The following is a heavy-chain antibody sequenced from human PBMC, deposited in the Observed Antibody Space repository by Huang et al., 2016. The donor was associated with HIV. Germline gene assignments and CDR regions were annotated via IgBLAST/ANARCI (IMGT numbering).Heavy chain of an antibody. Sequence: QVHLEQWGAGLLKPSETLSLTCAVYGGSFSGYYWNWIRKSPGKGLEWIGQVNHKGSTDYNASLKSRATILVDTSKNQFSLKLSSVTAADTAVYYCAREVMITFGGPFDPWGQGTLVTVSS. CDR1: GGSFSGYY. V-gene: IGHV4-34*01. CDR2: VNHKGST. J-gene: IGHJ5*02. CDR3: AREVMITFGGPFDP. D-gene: IGHD3-16*01.